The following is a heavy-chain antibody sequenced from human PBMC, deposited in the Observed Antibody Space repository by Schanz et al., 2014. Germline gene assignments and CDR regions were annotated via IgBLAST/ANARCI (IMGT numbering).Heavy chain of an antibody. D-gene: IGHD3-10*01. J-gene: IGHJ4*02. V-gene: IGHV3-33*08. CDR1: GFAFRSYA. Sequence: QAQLVESGGGVVQPGRSLRLSCAASGFAFRSYAMHWVRQAPGRGLEWVALIWYDGSNKYYAESVKGRFTISRDNSKNTLFLQMSSLRAEDTAVYYCARGPIPIQGVPMDFWGQGTLVTVSS. CDR3: ARGPIPIQGVPMDF. CDR2: IWYDGSNK.